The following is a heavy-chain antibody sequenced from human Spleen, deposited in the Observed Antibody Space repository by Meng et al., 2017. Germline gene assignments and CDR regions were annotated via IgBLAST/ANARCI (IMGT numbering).Heavy chain of an antibody. D-gene: IGHD3-9*01. J-gene: IGHJ5*02. V-gene: IGHV1-2*06. CDR3: ARGSIKGDNWFDP. CDR2: INPKSGAT. Sequence: ASVKVSCKTSGYTFTGYYMHWVRQAPGQGLEWMGRINPKSGATNYAQRFQDRVTMTRDTSINTAYMELNRLISDDTAVYYCARGSIKGDNWFDPWGQGTRVTGAS. CDR1: GYTFTGYY.